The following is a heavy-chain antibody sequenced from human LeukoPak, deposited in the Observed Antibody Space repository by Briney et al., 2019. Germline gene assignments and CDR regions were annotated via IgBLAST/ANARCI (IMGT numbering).Heavy chain of an antibody. CDR3: ARNSFAELMLLGSAYGMDV. CDR1: GFTFSSYG. CDR2: ISYDGSNK. J-gene: IGHJ6*02. V-gene: IGHV3-30*03. Sequence: GGSLRLSCAASGFTFSSYGMHWVRQAPGKGLEWVAVISYDGSNKYYADSVKGRFTISRDNAKNSLHLQINSLRVEDTAVYYCARNSFAELMLLGSAYGMDVWGQGTTVIVSS. D-gene: IGHD2-8*01.